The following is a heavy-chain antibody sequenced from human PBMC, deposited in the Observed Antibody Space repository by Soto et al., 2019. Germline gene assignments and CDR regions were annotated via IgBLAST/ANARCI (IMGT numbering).Heavy chain of an antibody. CDR3: AKGGSSSSSPLDY. Sequence: PGGSLRLSCAATRFTFSNYAMNWVRQAPGKGLEWVSVISDSGGTTYYTDSVKGQFTVSRDNSKNTLYLQMNSLRAEDTAVYFCAKGGSSSSSPLDYWGRGTLVTVSS. CDR1: RFTFSNYA. J-gene: IGHJ4*02. V-gene: IGHV3-23*01. CDR2: ISDSGGTT. D-gene: IGHD2-2*01.